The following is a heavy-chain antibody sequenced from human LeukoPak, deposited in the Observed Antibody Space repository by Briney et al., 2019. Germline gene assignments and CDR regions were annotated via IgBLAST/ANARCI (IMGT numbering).Heavy chain of an antibody. J-gene: IGHJ3*02. V-gene: IGHV3-30*03. D-gene: IGHD2-2*03. CDR1: GFTFVNYG. CDR2: ISYNGNKK. Sequence: GGSLRLSCAASGFTFVNYGFHWVRQAPGKALEWVAFISYNGNKKYGDSVKGRFTISRDNSKNTLYLQMNGLRPEDTAVYYCARDPLDISRWANAFDIWGQGTMVAVSS. CDR3: ARDPLDISRWANAFDI.